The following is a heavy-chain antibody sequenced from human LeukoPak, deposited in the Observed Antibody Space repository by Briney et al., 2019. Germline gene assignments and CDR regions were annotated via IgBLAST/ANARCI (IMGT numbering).Heavy chain of an antibody. CDR2: INSNSGGT. Sequence: GASVKVSCKASGYTFTDYYMHWVRQAPGQGLEWMGWINSNSGGTNYAQKFQGRATMTRDTSISTAYMELSSLRSDDTAVYYCARVLVPAGGGVVDYWGQGTLVTVSS. V-gene: IGHV1-2*02. CDR1: GYTFTDYY. J-gene: IGHJ4*02. D-gene: IGHD3-16*01. CDR3: ARVLVPAGGGVVDY.